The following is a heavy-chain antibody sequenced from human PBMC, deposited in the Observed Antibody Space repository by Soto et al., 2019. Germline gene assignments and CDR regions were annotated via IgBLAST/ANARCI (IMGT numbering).Heavy chain of an antibody. J-gene: IGHJ5*02. Sequence: PLSVSRSVSWATMSSYCGNLILKHPGKGLEWIGYIYYSGSTNYNPSLKSRVTISVDTSKNQFSLKLSSVTAADTAVYYCARLVWSYGTWFDPWGQGTLVTVSS. CDR3: ARLVWSYGTWFDP. CDR2: IYYSGST. D-gene: IGHD5-18*01. CDR1: WATMSSYC. V-gene: IGHV4-59*08.